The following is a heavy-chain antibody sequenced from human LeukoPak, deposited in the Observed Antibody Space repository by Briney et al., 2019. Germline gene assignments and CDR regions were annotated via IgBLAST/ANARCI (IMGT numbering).Heavy chain of an antibody. D-gene: IGHD5-24*01. J-gene: IGHJ4*02. V-gene: IGHV3-66*01. Sequence: PGGSLRLSCAASGFTVSSNYMSWVRQAPGKGLEWVSVIYSGGGTYYADSVKGRFTISRDNSKNTLYLQMNSLRAEDTAVYYCARWGEQRWLQFGDWGQGTLVTVSS. CDR2: IYSGGGT. CDR1: GFTVSSNY. CDR3: ARWGEQRWLQFGD.